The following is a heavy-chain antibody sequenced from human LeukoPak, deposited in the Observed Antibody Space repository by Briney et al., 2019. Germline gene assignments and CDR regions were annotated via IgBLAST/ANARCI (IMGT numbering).Heavy chain of an antibody. CDR1: GFTFSDYY. D-gene: IGHD1-26*01. Sequence: PGGCLRLAYPPYGFTFSDYYMGSVRQAAGGGLELDSYVSSSGSTIYYADSVKGRFTISRDNAKNSLYLQMNSLRAEDTAVYYCASYRRGLPRERLYDYWGQGTLVTVSS. V-gene: IGHV3-11*04. CDR3: ASYRRGLPRERLYDY. CDR2: VSSSGSTI. J-gene: IGHJ4*02.